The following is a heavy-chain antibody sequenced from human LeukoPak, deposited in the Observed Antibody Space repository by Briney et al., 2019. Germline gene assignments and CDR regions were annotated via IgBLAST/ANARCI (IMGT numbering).Heavy chain of an antibody. CDR2: INPYSGDT. CDR1: GYTFTDYY. D-gene: IGHD5-24*01. V-gene: IGHV1-2*02. Sequence: ASVKVSCKASGYTFTDYYFHWVRQAPGQGLEWMGWINPYSGDTNYAQNFQGRVTMTRDTSISTAYMELSRLRSDDTAMYYCATAEGYNYFLIASWGQGTLVTVSS. CDR3: ATAEGYNYFLIAS. J-gene: IGHJ5*02.